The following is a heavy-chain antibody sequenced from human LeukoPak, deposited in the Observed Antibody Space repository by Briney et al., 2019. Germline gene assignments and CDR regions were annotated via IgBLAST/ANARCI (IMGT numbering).Heavy chain of an antibody. CDR2: ISSRGDST. D-gene: IGHD6-19*01. J-gene: IGHJ4*02. V-gene: IGHV3-23*01. CDR3: VKGPRPDITVAHTVEN. Sequence: GGSLILSCAASGFIFSNYAMSWVRQVPVRGLEWVSTISSRGDSTYVADSVKGRFTISRDNSKNSLYLQMNTVRAEDTAVYYCVKGPRPDITVAHTVENWGQGTLVTVSS. CDR1: GFIFSNYA.